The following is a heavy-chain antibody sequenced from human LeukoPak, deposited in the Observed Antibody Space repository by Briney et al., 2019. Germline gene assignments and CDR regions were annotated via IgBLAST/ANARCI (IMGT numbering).Heavy chain of an antibody. Sequence: GGSLRLSCAASGFTFSSYAMSWVRQAPGKGLEWVSGIVGSGGHTYYADSVKGRFTISRDNAANTLHLQMNSWRGEDAAVYYCAKDWDSTGYYLDYWGQGTLVTVSS. CDR3: AKDWDSTGYYLDY. CDR2: IVGSGGHT. V-gene: IGHV3-23*01. D-gene: IGHD3-22*01. J-gene: IGHJ4*02. CDR1: GFTFSSYA.